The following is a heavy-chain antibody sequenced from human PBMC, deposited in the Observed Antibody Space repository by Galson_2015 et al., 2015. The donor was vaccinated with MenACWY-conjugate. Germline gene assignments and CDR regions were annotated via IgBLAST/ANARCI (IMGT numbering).Heavy chain of an antibody. D-gene: IGHD3-22*01. V-gene: IGHV3-23*01. Sequence: SLRLSCAASGFTFSNYAMSWVRQAPGRGLEWVASISGGGGSTYYADSVKGRFTISRDNSKNTLYSQMNSLRAEDTALYYCAKGGRGVDSNWYFDLWGRGTPVTVPS. CDR1: GFTFSNYA. J-gene: IGHJ2*01. CDR2: ISGGGGST. CDR3: AKGGRGVDSNWYFDL.